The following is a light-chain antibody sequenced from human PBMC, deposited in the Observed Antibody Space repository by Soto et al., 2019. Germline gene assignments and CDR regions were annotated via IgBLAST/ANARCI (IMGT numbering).Light chain of an antibody. CDR2: EVS. V-gene: IGLV2-14*01. CDR3: SSYSISTAYL. J-gene: IGLJ1*01. CDR1: SSDVGGYDH. Sequence: QSALAQPASVSGSPGQSITISCTGTSSDVGGYDHVSWYQLHPGKAPKLIVFEVSNRPSGVSYRFSGSKSGNTASLTISGLQAEDEADYFCSSYSISTAYLFGTGTKATVL.